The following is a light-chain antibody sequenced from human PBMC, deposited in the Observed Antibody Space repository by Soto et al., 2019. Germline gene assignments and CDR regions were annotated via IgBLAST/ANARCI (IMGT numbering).Light chain of an antibody. V-gene: IGKV3-20*01. CDR3: QQYGNSSRT. J-gene: IGKJ1*01. Sequence: EIVLTQSPGTLSLSPGERATLSCRASQSVSSYLAWYQQKPGQAPRLLIYGASSRATGIPDRFSGSGSGTDFTLTISRLEPEDFALYYCQQYGNSSRTFGQGTKVEIK. CDR2: GAS. CDR1: QSVSSY.